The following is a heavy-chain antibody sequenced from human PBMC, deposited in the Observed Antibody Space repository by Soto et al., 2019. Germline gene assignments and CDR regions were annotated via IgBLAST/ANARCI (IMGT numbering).Heavy chain of an antibody. CDR1: GGTFSSHA. V-gene: IGHV1-69*06. D-gene: IGHD3-22*01. CDR3: AIKTITMIVVVTYYGMDV. Sequence: SVKVSCKASGGTFSSHAISWVRQAPGQGLEWMGGIIPIFGTANYAQKFQGRVTITADKSTSTAYMELSSLRSEDTAVYYCAIKTITMIVVVTYYGMDVWGQGTTVTVSS. CDR2: IIPIFGTA. J-gene: IGHJ6*02.